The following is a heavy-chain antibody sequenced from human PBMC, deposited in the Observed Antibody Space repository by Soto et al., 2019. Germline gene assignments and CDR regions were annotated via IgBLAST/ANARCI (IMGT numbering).Heavy chain of an antibody. D-gene: IGHD1-26*01. Sequence: VKVSCKASGYTFTSYGLSWVRQAPGQGLEWMGWISAYNGNRNYAQKVKGRVTMTTDTSTNTAYMELRSLRSDDTAVYYCARDQVGATGDYWGQGTLVTVSS. CDR1: GYTFTSYG. V-gene: IGHV1-18*01. J-gene: IGHJ4*02. CDR3: ARDQVGATGDY. CDR2: ISAYNGNR.